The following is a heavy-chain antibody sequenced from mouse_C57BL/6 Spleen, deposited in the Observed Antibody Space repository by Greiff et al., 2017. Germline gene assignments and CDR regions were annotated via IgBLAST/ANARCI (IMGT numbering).Heavy chain of an antibody. Sequence: VKLQESGAELVRPGTSVKMSCKASGYTFTNYWIGWAKQRPGHGLEWIGDIYPGGGYTNYNEKFKGKATLTADKSSSTAYMQFSSLTSEDSAIYYCAREGSSGYVRFAYWGQGTLVTVSA. CDR1: GYTFTNYW. J-gene: IGHJ3*01. CDR2: IYPGGGYT. V-gene: IGHV1-63*01. D-gene: IGHD3-2*02. CDR3: AREGSSGYVRFAY.